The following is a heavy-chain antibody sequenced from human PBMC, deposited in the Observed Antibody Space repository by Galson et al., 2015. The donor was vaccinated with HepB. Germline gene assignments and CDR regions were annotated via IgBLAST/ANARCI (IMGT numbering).Heavy chain of an antibody. CDR3: AKGLPDYNRLEWLSGFDY. Sequence: SLRLSCAASGFTFHDYAMHWVRQAPGKGLEWVSGISWNSDSTVYADSVKGRFTISRDNAKNSLYLQMNSLRAEDTALYYCAKGLPDYNRLEWLSGFDYWGQGTLVTVSS. CDR1: GFTFHDYA. V-gene: IGHV3-9*01. J-gene: IGHJ4*02. D-gene: IGHD3-3*01. CDR2: ISWNSDST.